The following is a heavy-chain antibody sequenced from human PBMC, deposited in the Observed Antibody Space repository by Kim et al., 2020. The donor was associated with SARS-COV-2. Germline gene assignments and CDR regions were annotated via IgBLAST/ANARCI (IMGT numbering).Heavy chain of an antibody. V-gene: IGHV3-13*01. Sequence: GGSLRLSCAASGFTFSSYDMHWVRQATGKGLEWVSAIGTAGDTYYPGSVKGRFTISRENAKNSLYLQMNSLRAGDTAVYYCARGNYYDSSGYYYYYYGMDVWGQGTTVTVSS. CDR1: GFTFSSYD. D-gene: IGHD3-22*01. J-gene: IGHJ6*02. CDR3: ARGNYYDSSGYYYYYYGMDV. CDR2: IGTAGDT.